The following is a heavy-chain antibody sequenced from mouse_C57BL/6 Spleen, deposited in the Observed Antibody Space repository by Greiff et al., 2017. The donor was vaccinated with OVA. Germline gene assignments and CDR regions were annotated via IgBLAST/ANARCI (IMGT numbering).Heavy chain of an antibody. CDR3: ARGDYRGFAY. V-gene: IGHV3-1*01. CDR2: ISYSGST. D-gene: IGHD5-5*01. Sequence: EVQVVESGPGMVKPSQSLSLTCTVTGYSITSGYDWHWIRHFPGNKLEWMGYISYSGSTNYNPSLKNRISITHDTSKNHFFLKLNSVTTEDTATYYCARGDYRGFAYWGQGTLVTVSA. CDR1: GYSITSGYD. J-gene: IGHJ3*01.